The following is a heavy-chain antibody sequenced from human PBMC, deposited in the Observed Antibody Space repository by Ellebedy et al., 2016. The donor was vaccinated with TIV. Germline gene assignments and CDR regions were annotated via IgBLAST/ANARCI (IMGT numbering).Heavy chain of an antibody. Sequence: GESLKISXAASGFTVSSNYMSWVRQAPGKGLEWVSYISSSGSTIYYADSVKGRFTISRDNAKNSLYLQMNSLRAEDTAVYYCARDGLRTNYYYYYGMDVWGQGTTVTVSS. J-gene: IGHJ6*02. V-gene: IGHV3-11*01. CDR1: GFTVSSNY. CDR3: ARDGLRTNYYYYYGMDV. CDR2: ISSSGSTI. D-gene: IGHD4-17*01.